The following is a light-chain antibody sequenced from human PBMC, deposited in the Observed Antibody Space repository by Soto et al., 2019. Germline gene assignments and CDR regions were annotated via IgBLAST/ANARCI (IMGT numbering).Light chain of an antibody. J-gene: IGKJ1*01. Sequence: DIELTQSPASLSLSVGDRVTITCRASQSISTYLTWYQQKPGKAPRLLIYDASNWPSGIPSRFSGSGSETDFTLTISSLEPEDFATYSCQQRSSSPGTFGQGTKVDIK. V-gene: IGKV1-39*01. CDR1: QSISTY. CDR2: DAS. CDR3: QQRSSSPGT.